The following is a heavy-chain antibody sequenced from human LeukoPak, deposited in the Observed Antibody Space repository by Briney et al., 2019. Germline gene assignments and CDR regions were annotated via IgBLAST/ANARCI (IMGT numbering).Heavy chain of an antibody. CDR2: ISYDGSNK. D-gene: IGHD1-1*01. J-gene: IGHJ4*02. Sequence: PGRSLRLSCAASGFTFSSYGMHWVRQAPGKGLEWVAVISYDGSNKYYADSVKGRFTISRDNSKNTLYLQMNSLRAEDTAVYYCAKDMSYNYIATKDYWGQGTLVTVSS. CDR1: GFTFSSYG. CDR3: AKDMSYNYIATKDY. V-gene: IGHV3-30*18.